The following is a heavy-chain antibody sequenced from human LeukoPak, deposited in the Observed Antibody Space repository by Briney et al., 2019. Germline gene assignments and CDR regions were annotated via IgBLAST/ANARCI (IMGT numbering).Heavy chain of an antibody. CDR2: IRGSGGTL. CDR1: VFTFSDYY. CDR3: ARPDSGRTWNDAFWI. Sequence: KPGGSLRLSCAASVFTFSDYYMTWIRQAPGKGLEWVSYIRGSGGTLDYADSVKGRFTISRDNAKNSLYLKMNSLRAEDTAVYYCARPDSGRTWNDAFWIWGQGTMVTVSS. V-gene: IGHV3-11*01. J-gene: IGHJ3*02. D-gene: IGHD6-19*01.